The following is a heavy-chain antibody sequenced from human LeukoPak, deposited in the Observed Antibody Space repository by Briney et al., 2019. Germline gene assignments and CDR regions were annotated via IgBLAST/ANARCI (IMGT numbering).Heavy chain of an antibody. CDR3: AKGYDTTYYHYYFTDV. CDR1: GFTFSAYG. Sequence: GGSLRLSCAASGFTFSAYGMTWVRQAPGKGLEWVSVITYNSDTTYYADSVKGRFTISRDNSKNTLYLQMNSLRAEDTAVYYCAKGYDTTYYHYYFTDVWGKGTTVTISS. D-gene: IGHD3-22*01. V-gene: IGHV3-23*01. J-gene: IGHJ6*03. CDR2: ITYNSDTT.